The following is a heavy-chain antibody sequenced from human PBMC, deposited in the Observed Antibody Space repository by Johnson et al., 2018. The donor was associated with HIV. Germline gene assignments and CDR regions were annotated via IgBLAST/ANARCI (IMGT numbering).Heavy chain of an antibody. CDR1: AFTFSTYG. Sequence: HVQLVESGGGLVQPGGSLRLSCAASAFTFSTYGFHWVRPTPGKGLEWVAVIWYDGSDKYYVDSVTGRFTISRDNSKNTLYLQMNSGRAEDTAVYYCARGLGSRSAFDIWGQGTVVIVSS. D-gene: IGHD2-2*01. V-gene: IGHV3-33*01. J-gene: IGHJ3*02. CDR2: IWYDGSDK. CDR3: ARGLGSRSAFDI.